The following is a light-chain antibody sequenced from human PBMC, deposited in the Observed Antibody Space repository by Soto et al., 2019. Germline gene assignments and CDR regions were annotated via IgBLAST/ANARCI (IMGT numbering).Light chain of an antibody. Sequence: DIQMTQSPSTPSGSVGDRVTIACRASQTISSWLAWYQQKPGKAPKLLIYKASTLKSGVPSRFSGSGSGTDFTLTISSLQPEDFATYYCQQANSFPLTFGGGTKVDI. V-gene: IGKV1-5*03. CDR1: QTISSW. J-gene: IGKJ4*01. CDR3: QQANSFPLT. CDR2: KAS.